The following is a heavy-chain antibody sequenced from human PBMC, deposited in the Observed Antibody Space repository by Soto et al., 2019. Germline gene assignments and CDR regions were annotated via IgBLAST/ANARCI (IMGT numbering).Heavy chain of an antibody. D-gene: IGHD6-13*01. J-gene: IGHJ4*02. CDR2: ISGSDGST. CDR1: GFTFSSYA. CDR3: AKTRPYSSSWFSDY. V-gene: IGHV3-23*01. Sequence: GGSLRLSCAASGFTFSSYAMSWVRQAPGKGLEWVSAISGSDGSTYYADSVKGRFTISRDNSKNTLYLQMNSLRAEDTAVYYCAKTRPYSSSWFSDYWGQGTLVTVSS.